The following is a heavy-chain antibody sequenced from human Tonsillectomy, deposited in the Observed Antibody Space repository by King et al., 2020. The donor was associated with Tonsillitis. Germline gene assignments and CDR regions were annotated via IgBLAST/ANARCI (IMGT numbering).Heavy chain of an antibody. D-gene: IGHD2-2*01. CDR2: INPNSGGT. V-gene: IGHV1-2*02. J-gene: IGHJ5*02. Sequence: QLVQSGAEVKKPGASVKVSCKASGYTFTGYYMHWLRQAPGQGLEWMGWINPNSGGTNYAQKFQGRVTKTSETSISTAYMELSRLRSDDTAVYYCAREECSSTSCYPWFDPWGQGTLVTVSS. CDR3: AREECSSTSCYPWFDP. CDR1: GYTFTGYY.